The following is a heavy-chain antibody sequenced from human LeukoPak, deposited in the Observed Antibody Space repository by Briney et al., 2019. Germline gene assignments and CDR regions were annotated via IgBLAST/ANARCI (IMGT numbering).Heavy chain of an antibody. Sequence: ASVKVSCKASGYTFTSYDINWVRQATGQGLEWMGWMNPNSGNTGYAQKFQGRVTMTRNTSISTAYMELSSLRSEDTAVYYCARGRMVRGVIITYNWFDPWGQGTLVTVSS. CDR2: MNPNSGNT. D-gene: IGHD3-10*01. CDR3: ARGRMVRGVIITYNWFDP. J-gene: IGHJ5*02. V-gene: IGHV1-8*01. CDR1: GYTFTSYD.